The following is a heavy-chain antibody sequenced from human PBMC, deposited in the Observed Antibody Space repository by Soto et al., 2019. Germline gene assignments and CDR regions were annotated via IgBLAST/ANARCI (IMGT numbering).Heavy chain of an antibody. CDR2: IIPDDGAA. J-gene: IGHJ3*02. CDR1: GGTFSSYA. CDR3: AADSSSWSRRNAFDI. V-gene: IGHV1-69*06. Sequence: ASVKVSCKASGGTFSSYAISWVRQAPGKGLEWMGGIIPDDGAAIYAQKFQGRVTMTEDTSTDTAYMELSSLRSEDTAVYYCAADSSSWSRRNAFDIWGQGTMVTVSS. D-gene: IGHD6-13*01.